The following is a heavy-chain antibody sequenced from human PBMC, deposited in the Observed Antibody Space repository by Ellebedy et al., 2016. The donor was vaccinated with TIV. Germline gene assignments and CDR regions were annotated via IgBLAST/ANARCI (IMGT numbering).Heavy chain of an antibody. D-gene: IGHD3-16*01. CDR1: GGPFSSSA. V-gene: IGHV1-18*01. Sequence: ASVKVSCXTSGGPFSSSAVSWVRQAPGQGLEWIGWISGSNGNTFYAQNFQGRVTVTTDTSTTTAYLELRSLRFDDTAVYYCARDERYVVDYWGQGTLVTVSS. CDR3: ARDERYVVDY. CDR2: ISGSNGNT. J-gene: IGHJ4*02.